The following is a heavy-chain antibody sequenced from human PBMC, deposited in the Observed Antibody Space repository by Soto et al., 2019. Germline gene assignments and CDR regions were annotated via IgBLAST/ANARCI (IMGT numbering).Heavy chain of an antibody. Sequence: GESLKISCKGSGYSFTSYWISWVRQMPGKGLEWMGRIDPSDSYTNYSPSFQGHVTISADKSISTAYLQWSSLKASDTAMYYCARRYYGSGSYYTSGTFDYWGQGTLVTVPQ. CDR3: ARRYYGSGSYYTSGTFDY. CDR1: GYSFTSYW. J-gene: IGHJ4*02. V-gene: IGHV5-10-1*01. D-gene: IGHD3-10*01. CDR2: IDPSDSYT.